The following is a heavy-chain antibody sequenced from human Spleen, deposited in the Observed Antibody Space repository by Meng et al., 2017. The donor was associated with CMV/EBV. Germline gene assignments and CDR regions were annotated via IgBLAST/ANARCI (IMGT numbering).Heavy chain of an antibody. CDR3: APGLLGYCSSSICS. CDR1: EFSVTDNY. CDR2: IYSDESGGST. V-gene: IGHV3-66*02. Sequence: GGSLRLSCAVSEFSVTDNYMSWVRQAPGRGLEWVSVIYSDESGGSTYYADSVKGRFIISRDKSRNTLYLQMNSLRPEDTAVYYCAPGLLGYCSSSICSWGQGTLVTVSS. J-gene: IGHJ4*02. D-gene: IGHD2-2*01.